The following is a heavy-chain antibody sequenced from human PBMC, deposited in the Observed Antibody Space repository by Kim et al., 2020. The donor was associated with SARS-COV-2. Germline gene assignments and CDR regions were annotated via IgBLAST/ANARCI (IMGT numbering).Heavy chain of an antibody. CDR2: IMQGGSEK. J-gene: IGHJ4*02. CDR3: VRGPTYGVRADHFDF. V-gene: IGHV3-7*03. CDR1: GFAFSNNW. Sequence: GGSLRLSCAASGFAFSNNWMIWVRQAPGKGLEWVASIMQGGSEKYYVDSVKGRFTISRDDVKNSLYLQMNSLRSEDTATYYCVRGPTYGVRADHFDFWGQGTLVTVSS. D-gene: IGHD2-8*01.